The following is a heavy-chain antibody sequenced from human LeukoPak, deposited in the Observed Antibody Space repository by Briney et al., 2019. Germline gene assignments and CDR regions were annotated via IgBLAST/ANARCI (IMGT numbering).Heavy chain of an antibody. D-gene: IGHD4-23*01. Sequence: GGSLRLSCAASGFTVSSNYMTWVRHAPGKGLEWASTIYSAGSTHYADSVKGRFTISRDNVKNTLYLQMNSVRVEDTAVYYCARDYGGLSIWGQGTMVTVSS. CDR2: IYSAGST. J-gene: IGHJ3*02. V-gene: IGHV3-66*01. CDR1: GFTVSSNY. CDR3: ARDYGGLSI.